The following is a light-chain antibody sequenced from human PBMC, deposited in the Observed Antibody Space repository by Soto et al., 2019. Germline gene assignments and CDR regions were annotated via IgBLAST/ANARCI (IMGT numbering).Light chain of an antibody. CDR3: QHRSNSPPT. CDR2: DAS. J-gene: IGKJ4*01. V-gene: IGKV3-11*01. Sequence: EIVLTQSPATLSLSPGERATLSCRASQSVSSYLAWYQQKPGQAPRILIYDASNRATGIPARFSGSGSGTDFTLTISSLEPEDFAFYYCQHRSNSPPTFGGGTKVEIK. CDR1: QSVSSY.